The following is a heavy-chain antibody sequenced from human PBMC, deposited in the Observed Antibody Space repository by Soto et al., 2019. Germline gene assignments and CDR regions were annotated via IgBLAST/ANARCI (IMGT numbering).Heavy chain of an antibody. Sequence: GGSLRLSCAASGFTFSSYAMSWVRQAPGKGLEWVSAISGSGGSTYYADSVKGRFTISRDNSKNTLYLQMNSLRAEDTAVYYCAKASSFTIDCSSTSCYGYYYYGMDVWGQGTTVTVSS. CDR3: AKASSFTIDCSSTSCYGYYYYGMDV. CDR1: GFTFSSYA. CDR2: ISGSGGST. V-gene: IGHV3-23*01. J-gene: IGHJ6*02. D-gene: IGHD2-2*01.